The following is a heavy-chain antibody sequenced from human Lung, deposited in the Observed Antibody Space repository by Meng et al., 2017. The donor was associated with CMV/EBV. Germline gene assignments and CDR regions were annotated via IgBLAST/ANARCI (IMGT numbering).Heavy chain of an antibody. CDR2: IRYDESDK. CDR3: AKDDPVLHQ. J-gene: IGHJ4*02. V-gene: IGHV3-30*02. CDR1: GFTFTSYG. Sequence: VQMGVGGGGVVPSGGSLRLACAASGFTFTSYGMHWVRQAPGKGLEWVAFIRYDESDKYYGESVKGRFTISRDTSRNTLDLQMNSLRPEDTGVYYCAKDDPVLHQWGQGTLVTVSS.